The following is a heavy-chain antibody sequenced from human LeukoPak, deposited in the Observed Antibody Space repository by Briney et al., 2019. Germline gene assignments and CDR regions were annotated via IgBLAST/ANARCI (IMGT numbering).Heavy chain of an antibody. V-gene: IGHV4-34*01. CDR2: INHSGST. D-gene: IGHD2-2*01. CDR3: ARGHLGYCSSTSCYGYHFDY. Sequence: PSETLSLTCAVYGGSFSGYYWSWIRQPPGKGLEWIGEINHSGSTNYNPSLKSRVTISVDTSKNQFSLKLSSVTAADTAVYYCARGHLGYCSSTSCYGYHFDYWGQGTLVTVSS. J-gene: IGHJ4*02. CDR1: GGSFSGYY.